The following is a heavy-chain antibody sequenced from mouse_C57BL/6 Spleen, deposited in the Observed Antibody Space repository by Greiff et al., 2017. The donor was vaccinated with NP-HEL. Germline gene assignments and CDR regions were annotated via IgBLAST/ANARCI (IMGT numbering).Heavy chain of an antibody. D-gene: IGHD1-1*01. V-gene: IGHV8-12*01. CDR2: IYWDDDK. CDR3: ARSFYYYGSSPLMDY. Sequence: QVTLKVCGPGILQSSQTLSLTCSFSGFSLSTSGMGVSWIRQPSGKGLEWLAHIYWDDDKRYNPSLKSRLTISKDTSRNQVFLKITSVDTADTATYYCARSFYYYGSSPLMDYWGQGTSVTVSS. J-gene: IGHJ4*01. CDR1: GFSLSTSGMG.